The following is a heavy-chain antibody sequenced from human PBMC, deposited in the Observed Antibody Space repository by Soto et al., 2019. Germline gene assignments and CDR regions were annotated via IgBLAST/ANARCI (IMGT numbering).Heavy chain of an antibody. J-gene: IGHJ3*02. CDR3: ARGDYYDSSGYFWLEGPYSGGAFDI. CDR1: GGSISSYY. CDR2: IYYSGST. Sequence: SETLSLTCTVSGGSISSYYWSWIRQPPGKGLEWIGYIYYSGSTNYNPSLKSRVTISVDTSKNQFSLKLSSVTAADTAVYYCARGDYYDSSGYFWLEGPYSGGAFDIWGQGTMVTVSS. V-gene: IGHV4-59*01. D-gene: IGHD3-22*01.